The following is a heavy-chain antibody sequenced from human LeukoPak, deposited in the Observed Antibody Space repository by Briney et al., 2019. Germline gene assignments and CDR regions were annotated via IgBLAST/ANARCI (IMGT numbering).Heavy chain of an antibody. CDR2: IIPILGIA. Sequence: ASVKVSCKASGGTFSSYAISWVRQAPGQGLEWMGRIIPILGIANYAQKFQGRVTITADKSTSTAYMELSSLRSEDTAVYYCARDRIPSNRSHGPHFDLWGRGTLVTVSS. J-gene: IGHJ2*01. V-gene: IGHV1-69*04. CDR3: ARDRIPSNRSHGPHFDL. CDR1: GGTFSSYA. D-gene: IGHD1-14*01.